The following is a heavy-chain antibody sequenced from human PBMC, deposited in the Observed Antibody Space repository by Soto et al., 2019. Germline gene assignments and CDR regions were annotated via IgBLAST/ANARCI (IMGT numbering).Heavy chain of an antibody. D-gene: IGHD4-17*01. J-gene: IGHJ4*02. CDR2: INHSGST. CDR1: GGSFSGYY. V-gene: IGHV4-34*01. Sequence: PSETLSLTCAVYGGSFSGYYWSWIRQPPGKGLEWIGEINHSGSTNYNPSLKSRVTISVDTSKNQFSLKLSSVTAADTAVYYCARVHGDYHFDYWGQGTLVTVS. CDR3: ARVHGDYHFDY.